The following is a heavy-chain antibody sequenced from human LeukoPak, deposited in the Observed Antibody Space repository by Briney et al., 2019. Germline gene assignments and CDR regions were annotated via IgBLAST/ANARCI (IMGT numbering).Heavy chain of an antibody. Sequence: PGGSLRLSCAASGFTFSSYSMNWVRQAPGKGLEWVSSISSSSSYIYYADSVKGRFTISRDNAKNSLYLQMNSLRAEDTAVYYCARRGAGKTMVRGVSDYYYYYMDVWGKGTTVTVSS. CDR2: ISSSSSYI. J-gene: IGHJ6*03. CDR1: GFTFSSYS. V-gene: IGHV3-21*01. CDR3: ARRGAGKTMVRGVSDYYYYYMDV. D-gene: IGHD3-10*01.